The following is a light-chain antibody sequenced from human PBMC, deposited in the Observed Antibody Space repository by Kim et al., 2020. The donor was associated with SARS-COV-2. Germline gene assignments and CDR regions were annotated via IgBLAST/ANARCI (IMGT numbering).Light chain of an antibody. V-gene: IGLV1-47*01. Sequence: QSVLTQPPSASGTPGQRVTISCSGSSSNIGYNYVYWYQQLPGTAPKLLIYRNNQRPSGVPDRFSGSKSGTSASLAISGLRSEDEADYHCAAWDDSLSGLVFGGGTQLTVL. J-gene: IGLJ2*01. CDR3: AAWDDSLSGLV. CDR2: RNN. CDR1: SSNIGYNY.